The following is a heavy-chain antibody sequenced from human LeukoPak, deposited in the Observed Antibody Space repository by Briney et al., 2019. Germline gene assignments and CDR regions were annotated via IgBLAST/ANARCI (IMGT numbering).Heavy chain of an antibody. Sequence: GGSLRLSCAASGFTFSSYWMGWVRQAPGKGLEWVANIKQDGSEKYYVDSVKGRFTISRDNAKNSLYLQMNSLRAEDTAVYYCARDDCSSISCYHNWFDPWGQGTLVTVSS. CDR3: ARDDCSSISCYHNWFDP. D-gene: IGHD2-2*01. CDR2: IKQDGSEK. CDR1: GFTFSSYW. V-gene: IGHV3-7*01. J-gene: IGHJ5*02.